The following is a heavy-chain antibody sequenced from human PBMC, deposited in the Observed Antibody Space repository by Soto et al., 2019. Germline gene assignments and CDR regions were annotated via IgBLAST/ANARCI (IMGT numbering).Heavy chain of an antibody. CDR2: IHHSGST. J-gene: IGHJ3*01. Sequence: QVQLQESGPGLVKPSGTLSLTCAVSGGSLTSNDWWTWVRQPPGKGLEWVGPIHHSGSTFYNPSLRSRITVSINVSANPFSLHLDSVTAADTALYYCARSTGGDACHFWGQGTMVTVSS. CDR1: GGSLTSNDW. D-gene: IGHD7-27*01. CDR3: ARSTGGDACHF. V-gene: IGHV4-4*02.